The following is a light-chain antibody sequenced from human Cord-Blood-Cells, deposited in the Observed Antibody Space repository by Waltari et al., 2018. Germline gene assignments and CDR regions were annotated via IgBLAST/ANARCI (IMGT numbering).Light chain of an antibody. Sequence: EIVMTQSPATLSVSPGERATLSCRASQSVSSNLAWYQQKPGQAPRLLIYGASTRATGIPAGFSGSGSGTEFTLTIRSLQSEDFAVYYCQQYNNWPRVTGVAFGQGTKVEIK. J-gene: IGKJ1*01. CDR2: GAS. CDR1: QSVSSN. V-gene: IGKV3-15*01. CDR3: QQYNNWPRVTGVA.